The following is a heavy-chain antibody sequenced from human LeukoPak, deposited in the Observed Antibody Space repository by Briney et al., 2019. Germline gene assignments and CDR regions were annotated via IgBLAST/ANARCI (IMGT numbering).Heavy chain of an antibody. J-gene: IGHJ4*02. Sequence: PSETLSLTCTVSGGSITGSHRSWLRQSAGKGLEWIGRIYSSGTTNYNLSLKSRVTMSLDTSKNQFSLRLSSMTAADTAVYYCARGAYSFDYWGQGTLLTVSS. V-gene: IGHV4-4*07. CDR2: IYSSGTT. CDR1: GGSITGSH. CDR3: ARGAYSFDY.